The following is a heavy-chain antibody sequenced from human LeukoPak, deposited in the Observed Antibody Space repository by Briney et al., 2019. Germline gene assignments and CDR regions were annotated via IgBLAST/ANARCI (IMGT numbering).Heavy chain of an antibody. V-gene: IGHV3-48*02. CDR3: ARARGYNHGPQDYYFDY. CDR2: IRSSSSTM. Sequence: GGSLRLSCAASGFTFSSYGMSWVRQAPGKGLEWVSYIRSSSSTMYYADSVKGRFTISSDNAKSSLYLQMSSLRDEDTAVYYCARARGYNHGPQDYYFDYWGQGTLVTVSS. D-gene: IGHD5-18*01. CDR1: GFTFSSYG. J-gene: IGHJ4*02.